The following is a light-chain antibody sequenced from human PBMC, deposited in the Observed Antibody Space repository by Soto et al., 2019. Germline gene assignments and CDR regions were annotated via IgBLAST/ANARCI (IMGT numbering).Light chain of an antibody. Sequence: QSVLTQPASVSGSPGQSITISCTGTSSDVGGYNYVSWYQQHPGKAPKLMIYEVTNRPSGVSNRFSGSKSGNTASLTISGLQAEDEADYYCSSYTSRSTLVFGTGTKVNVL. CDR1: SSDVGGYNY. J-gene: IGLJ1*01. CDR2: EVT. CDR3: SSYTSRSTLV. V-gene: IGLV2-14*01.